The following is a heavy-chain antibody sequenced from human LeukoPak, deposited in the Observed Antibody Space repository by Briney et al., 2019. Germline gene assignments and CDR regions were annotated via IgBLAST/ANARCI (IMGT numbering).Heavy chain of an antibody. Sequence: SVKVSCKASGGTFSTYAISWVRQAPGQGLEWMGGIISLFRTANYAQKFQGRVTITADESTTTVHMELSRLRSEDTAIYYCAKQLRVSGTLVEFDLWGQGTLVTVSS. CDR3: AKQLRVSGTLVEFDL. J-gene: IGHJ5*02. CDR1: GGTFSTYA. V-gene: IGHV1-69*13. CDR2: IISLFRTA. D-gene: IGHD6-19*01.